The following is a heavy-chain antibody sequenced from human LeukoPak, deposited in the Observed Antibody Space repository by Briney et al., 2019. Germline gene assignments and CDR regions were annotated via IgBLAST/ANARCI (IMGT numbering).Heavy chain of an antibody. D-gene: IGHD3-22*01. J-gene: IGHJ3*02. Sequence: PGGSLRLSCAASGFAVSSNYMSWIRQAPGKGLEWVSAIYRGGGTYYANSVKGRFTISRNNSKNTLYLQVNSLRAEDTAVYYCARGGRYYDSSGYYHDAFDIWGQGTMVTVSS. V-gene: IGHV3-53*01. CDR3: ARGGRYYDSSGYYHDAFDI. CDR2: IYRGGGT. CDR1: GFAVSSNY.